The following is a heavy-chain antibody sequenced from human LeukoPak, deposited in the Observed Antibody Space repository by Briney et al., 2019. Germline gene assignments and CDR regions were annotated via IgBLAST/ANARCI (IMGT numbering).Heavy chain of an antibody. CDR2: ISYDGSNK. CDR1: GITFDRYA. V-gene: IGHV3-30*04. J-gene: IGHJ6*02. CDR3: ARDWLGEYLGYGMDV. Sequence: PGGSLRLPGAASGITFDRYAMHWVRQAPGKGLEWVAVISYDGSNKHYGDSVKGRFTISRDNSKSTLYLQMNSLRAEDTAVYYCARDWLGEYLGYGMDVWGQGTTVTVSS. D-gene: IGHD3-10*01.